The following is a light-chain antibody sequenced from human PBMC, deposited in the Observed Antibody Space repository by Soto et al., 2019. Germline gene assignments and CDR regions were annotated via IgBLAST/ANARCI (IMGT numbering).Light chain of an antibody. CDR3: MQGTPLPRT. CDR1: QSLVNSDGNTY. CDR2: KVS. J-gene: IGKJ1*01. Sequence: DIVMTQSPLSLPVTLGQPASISCRSSQSLVNSDGNTYLSWFQQRPGQSPRRLIFKVSYRDSGVPDRLSGRGSGSDFTLKISRVEAEDVGTYYCMQGTPLPRTFGQGTKVEI. V-gene: IGKV2-30*01.